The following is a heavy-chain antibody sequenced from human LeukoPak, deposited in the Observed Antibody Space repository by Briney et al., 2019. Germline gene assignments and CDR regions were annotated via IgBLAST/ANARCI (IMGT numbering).Heavy chain of an antibody. D-gene: IGHD6-13*01. V-gene: IGHV3-23*01. J-gene: IGHJ5*02. Sequence: PGGSLRLSCAASGFTFSSYGMSWVRQAPGKGLEWVSAISGSGGSTYYADSVKGRFTISRDNSKNTLYLQMNSLRAEDTAVYYCAKVGGAAAGSNWFDPWGQGTLVTVSS. CDR3: AKVGGAAAGSNWFDP. CDR1: GFTFSSYG. CDR2: ISGSGGST.